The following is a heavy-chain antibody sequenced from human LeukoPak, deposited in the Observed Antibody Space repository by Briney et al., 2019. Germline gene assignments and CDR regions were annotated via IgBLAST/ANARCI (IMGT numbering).Heavy chain of an antibody. CDR2: ISYDGSNK. CDR3: ARDARTYYYGSGSLKAFDI. CDR1: GFTFRNYG. V-gene: IGHV3-30*03. J-gene: IGHJ3*02. D-gene: IGHD3-10*01. Sequence: GRSLRLSCAASGFTFRNYGMHWVRQAPGKGLDWVAVISYDGSNKYYADSVKGRFTISRDNSKNTLYLQMNSLRDEDTAVYYCARDARTYYYGSGSLKAFDIWGQGTMVTVSS.